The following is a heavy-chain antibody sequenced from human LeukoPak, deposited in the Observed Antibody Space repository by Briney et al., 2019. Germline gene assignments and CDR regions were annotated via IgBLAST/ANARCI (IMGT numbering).Heavy chain of an antibody. CDR1: GGSISSSNW. CDR2: IYHSGST. J-gene: IGHJ4*02. Sequence: PSGTLSLTCAVSGGSISSSNWWSWVRQPPGKGLEWIGEIYHSGSTNYNPSLKSRVTISRDTSKNQFSLKLTSVTTADTAVYYCARAGGVKTAALDLDYWGQGTLVTVSS. D-gene: IGHD6-25*01. V-gene: IGHV4-4*02. CDR3: ARAGGVKTAALDLDY.